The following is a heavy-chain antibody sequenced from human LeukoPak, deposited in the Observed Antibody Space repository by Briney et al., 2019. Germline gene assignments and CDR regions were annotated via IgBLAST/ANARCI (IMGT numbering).Heavy chain of an antibody. CDR2: INPHSGGT. D-gene: IGHD2-2*01. CDR3: ARDGVCSSSSCQSFDY. J-gene: IGHJ4*02. V-gene: IGHV1-2*02. Sequence: ASVKVSCKASGYTFTGYYLHWVRQAPGQGLEWMGWINPHSGGTHYAQQSQGRVTMARDTSISTAYMELSGLRYDDTAVYYCARDGVCSSSSCQSFDYWGQGTLVTVSS. CDR1: GYTFTGYY.